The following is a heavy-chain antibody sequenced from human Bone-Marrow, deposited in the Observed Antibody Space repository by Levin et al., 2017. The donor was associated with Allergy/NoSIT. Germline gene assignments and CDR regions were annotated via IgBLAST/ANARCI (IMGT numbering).Heavy chain of an antibody. V-gene: IGHV1-2*02. D-gene: IGHD2-15*01. CDR3: AREGGYCSGGSCYPVDY. CDR2: INPNSGGT. Sequence: ASVKVSCKASGYTFTGYYMHWVRQAPGQGLEWMGWINPNSGGTNYAQKFQGRVTMTRDTSISTAYMELSRLRSDDTAVYYCAREGGYCSGGSCYPVDYWGQGTLVTVSS. CDR1: GYTFTGYY. J-gene: IGHJ4*02.